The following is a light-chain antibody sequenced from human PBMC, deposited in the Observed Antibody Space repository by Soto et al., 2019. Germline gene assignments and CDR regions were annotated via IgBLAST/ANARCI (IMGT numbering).Light chain of an antibody. Sequence: EIVLTQSPATPSLSPGERATLYCRASQSVGTYLAWFQQRPGQAPRLVIHDASNRATGLPARFSGSGSGTDFSLTISGLEPEDLAVYCWQQRDNWPFTFGPGTTVDIK. CDR1: QSVGTY. V-gene: IGKV3-11*01. CDR2: DAS. CDR3: QQRDNWPFT. J-gene: IGKJ3*01.